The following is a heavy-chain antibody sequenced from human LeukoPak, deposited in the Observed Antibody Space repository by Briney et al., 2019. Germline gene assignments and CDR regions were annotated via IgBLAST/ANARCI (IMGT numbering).Heavy chain of an antibody. CDR1: GGSISSSGHY. CDR2: INYSGST. V-gene: IGHV4-39*01. Sequence: SETLSLTCTVSGGSISSSGHYWGWIRQPPGKGLEWLGIINYSGSTYYNPSLKSRVTISVDTSKNQFSLKLSSVTAADTAVFYCARRRGSGSPYFDYWGQGTLVTVSS. J-gene: IGHJ4*02. CDR3: ARRRGSGSPYFDY. D-gene: IGHD3-10*01.